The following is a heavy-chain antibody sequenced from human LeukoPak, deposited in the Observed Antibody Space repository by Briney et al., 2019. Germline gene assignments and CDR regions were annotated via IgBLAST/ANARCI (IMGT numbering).Heavy chain of an antibody. Sequence: GGSLRLSCAASGFSFSSYSMNWVRQAPGKGLEWVSSITGSGGTTHHADSVKGRFTISRENSKNTLFLQMNSLRVEDTALYYCARAYGSSGYYQLPIDYWGQGTLVTVSS. J-gene: IGHJ4*02. CDR1: GFSFSSYS. V-gene: IGHV3-23*01. CDR2: ITGSGGTT. CDR3: ARAYGSSGYYQLPIDY. D-gene: IGHD3-22*01.